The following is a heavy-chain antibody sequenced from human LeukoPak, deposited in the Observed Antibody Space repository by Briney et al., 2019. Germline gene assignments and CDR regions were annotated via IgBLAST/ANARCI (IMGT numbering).Heavy chain of an antibody. J-gene: IGHJ5*02. D-gene: IGHD3-10*01. CDR3: ARALWPGDWFDP. V-gene: IGHV3-48*03. CDR2: ISSSGGTI. CDR1: GFTFSSYE. Sequence: PGGSLRLSCAASGFTFSSYEMNWVRQAPGKGLEWVSYISSSGGTIYYADSVKGRFTISRDNAKNSLYLQMNSLRAEDTAVYYCARALWPGDWFDPWGQGTLVTVSS.